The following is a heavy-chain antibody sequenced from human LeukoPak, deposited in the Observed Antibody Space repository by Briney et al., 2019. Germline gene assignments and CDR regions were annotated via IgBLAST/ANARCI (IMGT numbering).Heavy chain of an antibody. CDR2: IYYRGST. V-gene: IGHV4-59*01. Sequence: SETLSLTCTVSGGSISSYYWSWIRQPPGKGLEWIGYIYYRGSTNYNPSLKSRVTISVDTSKNQFSLKLSSVTAADTAVYYCARFSSGYYHNFDYWGQGTLVTVSS. CDR1: GGSISSYY. D-gene: IGHD3-22*01. CDR3: ARFSSGYYHNFDY. J-gene: IGHJ4*02.